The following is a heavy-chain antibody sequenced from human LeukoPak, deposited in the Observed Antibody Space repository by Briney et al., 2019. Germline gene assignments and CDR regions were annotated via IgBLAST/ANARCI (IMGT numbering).Heavy chain of an antibody. D-gene: IGHD2-21*02. J-gene: IGHJ4*02. CDR3: VREDTPATANY. CDR2: ISGGGDIT. Sequence: GRSLRLSCAASGFNFANHAMSWVRQTAGKGLEWVSAISGGGDITYYADSVKGRFTISRDNSKDTLFLQMHSLRPGDTAVYYCVREDTPATANYWGQGTLVTISS. V-gene: IGHV3-23*01. CDR1: GFNFANHA.